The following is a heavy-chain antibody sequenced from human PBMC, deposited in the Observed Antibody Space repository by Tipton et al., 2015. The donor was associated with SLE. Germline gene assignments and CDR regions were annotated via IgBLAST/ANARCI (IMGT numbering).Heavy chain of an antibody. J-gene: IGHJ4*02. V-gene: IGHV3-9*01. D-gene: IGHD2-2*01. Sequence: SLRLSCAASGFTFDDYAMHWVRQAPGKGLEWVSGISWNSGSIGYADSVKGRFTISRDNAKNSLYLQMNSLRAEDTAVYYCARPAHYWGQGTLVTVSS. CDR1: GFTFDDYA. CDR3: ARPAHY. CDR2: ISWNSGSI.